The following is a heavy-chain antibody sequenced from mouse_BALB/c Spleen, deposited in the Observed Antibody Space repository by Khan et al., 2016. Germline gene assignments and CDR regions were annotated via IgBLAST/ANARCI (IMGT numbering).Heavy chain of an antibody. D-gene: IGHD2-4*01. Sequence: EVELVESGGDLVKPGGSLKLSCAASGFTFSTYGMSWVRQSPDKRLEWVATISSGGGYTYYPDSLKGRFIISRDNAKNTLYLQMSRLKSEDTAMYYCARRIYYDYENYAMDYWGQGTSVTVSS. V-gene: IGHV5-6*01. CDR2: ISSGGGYT. CDR1: GFTFSTYG. J-gene: IGHJ4*01. CDR3: ARRIYYDYENYAMDY.